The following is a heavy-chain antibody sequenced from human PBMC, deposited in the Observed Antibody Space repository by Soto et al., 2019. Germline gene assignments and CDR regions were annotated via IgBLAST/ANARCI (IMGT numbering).Heavy chain of an antibody. CDR3: AGIVVEAAATWEYFQQ. CDR1: GGTFSSYT. CDR2: IIPILGIA. D-gene: IGHD2-2*01. J-gene: IGHJ1*01. V-gene: IGHV1-69*02. Sequence: SVKVSCKASGGTFSSYTISWVRQAPGQGLEWMGRIIPILGIANYAQKFQGRVTITADKSTSTAYMELSSLRSEDTAVYYCAGIVVEAAATWEYFQQWGQGTLVTVSS.